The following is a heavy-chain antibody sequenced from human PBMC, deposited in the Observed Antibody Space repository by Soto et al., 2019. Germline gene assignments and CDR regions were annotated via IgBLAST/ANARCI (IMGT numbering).Heavy chain of an antibody. V-gene: IGHV4-59*01. CDR1: GGSISSYY. CDR2: IYYSGST. CDR3: ARDRDSSGYYYGNWFDP. D-gene: IGHD3-22*01. J-gene: IGHJ5*02. Sequence: SETLSLTCTVSGGSISSYYWSWIRQPPGKGLEWIGYIYYSGSTNYNPSLKSRVTISVDTSKNQFSLKLSSVTAADTAVYYCARDRDSSGYYYGNWFDPWGQGTLVTVSS.